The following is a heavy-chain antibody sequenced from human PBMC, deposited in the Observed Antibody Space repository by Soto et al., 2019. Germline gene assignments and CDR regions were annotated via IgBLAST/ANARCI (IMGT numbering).Heavy chain of an antibody. V-gene: IGHV3-21*01. CDR1: GFTFSSYS. CDR2: ISSSSSYI. J-gene: IGHJ4*02. CDR3: ARDGEWDLGGFDY. Sequence: GGSLRLSCAASGFTFSSYSMNWVRQAPGKGLEWVSSISSSSSYIYYADSVKGRFTISRDNAKNSLYLQMNSLRAEDTAVYYCARDGEWDLGGFDYWGQGTLVTVSS. D-gene: IGHD1-26*01.